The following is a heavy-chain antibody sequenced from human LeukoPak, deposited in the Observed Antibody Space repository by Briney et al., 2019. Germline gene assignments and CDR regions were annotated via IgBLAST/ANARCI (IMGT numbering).Heavy chain of an antibody. CDR2: INSDGSST. CDR1: GFTFSSYW. V-gene: IGHV3-74*01. D-gene: IGHD3-16*02. J-gene: IGHJ4*02. Sequence: GGSLRLSCAASGFTFSSYWMHWVRQAPGQGLVWVSRINSDGSSTSSADSVKVRFTISRDNAKNTLYLQMNSLRAEDTAVYYCERLGNDYVWGSYRSDFDYWGQGTLITVSS. CDR3: ERLGNDYVWGSYRSDFDY.